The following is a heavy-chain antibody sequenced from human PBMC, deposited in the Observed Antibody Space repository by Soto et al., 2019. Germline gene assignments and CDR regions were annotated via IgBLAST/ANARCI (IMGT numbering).Heavy chain of an antibody. D-gene: IGHD2-2*01. Sequence: PSETLSLTCTVSGGSISSYYWSWIRQPAGKGLEWIGRIYASGSTNYSPSLKSRVTMSLDTSKNQFFLKLSSLTAADTVVYYCARDCSTSSCYNAGSYYYYGMDVWGQGTTVTVSS. V-gene: IGHV4-4*07. J-gene: IGHJ6*02. CDR3: ARDCSTSSCYNAGSYYYYGMDV. CDR1: GGSISSYY. CDR2: IYASGST.